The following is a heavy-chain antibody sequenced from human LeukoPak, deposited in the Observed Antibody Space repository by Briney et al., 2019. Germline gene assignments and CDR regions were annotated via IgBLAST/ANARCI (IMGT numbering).Heavy chain of an antibody. CDR3: ATDLNWVSH. J-gene: IGHJ4*02. D-gene: IGHD3-16*01. CDR2: INKDGSEK. Sequence: PGESLRLSCIGSGMNNYWTTWVRQAPGKGLQSLANINKDGSEKYYLDSVKGRITISRDNMKNSVFLEINSLRAEDTGIYYCATDLNWVSHWGQGTLVTVSS. V-gene: IGHV3-7*01. CDR1: GMNNYW.